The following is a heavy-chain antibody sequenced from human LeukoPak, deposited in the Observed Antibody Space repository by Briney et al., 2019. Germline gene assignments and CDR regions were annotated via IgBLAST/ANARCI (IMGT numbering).Heavy chain of an antibody. V-gene: IGHV4-59*01. J-gene: IGHJ3*02. Sequence: SETLSLTCTVSGGSISSYYWSWIRQPPGKGLEWIGYIYYSGSTNYNPSLKSRVTISVDTSKNQFSLKLSSVTVADTAVYYCARESVSSSWTRDAFDIWGQGTMVTVSS. D-gene: IGHD6-13*01. CDR2: IYYSGST. CDR1: GGSISSYY. CDR3: ARESVSSSWTRDAFDI.